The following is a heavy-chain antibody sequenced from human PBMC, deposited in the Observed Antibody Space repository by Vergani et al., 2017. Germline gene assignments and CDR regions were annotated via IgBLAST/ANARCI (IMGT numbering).Heavy chain of an antibody. Sequence: QVQLQQWRAGLLKPSETLSLTCAVYGGSFSGYYWSWIRQPPGKGLEWIGEINHSGSTNYNPSLKSRVTISVDTSKNQFSLKLSSVTAADTAVYYCARGGATGSGFGGPHYYYMDVWGKGTTVTVSS. CDR2: INHSGST. J-gene: IGHJ6*03. D-gene: IGHD3-10*01. CDR3: ARGGATGSGFGGPHYYYMDV. V-gene: IGHV4-34*01. CDR1: GGSFSGYY.